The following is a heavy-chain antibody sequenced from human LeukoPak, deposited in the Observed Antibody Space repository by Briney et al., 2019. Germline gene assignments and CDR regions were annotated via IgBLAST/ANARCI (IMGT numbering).Heavy chain of an antibody. D-gene: IGHD1-26*01. V-gene: IGHV3-48*01. CDR1: GFTFSGYS. Sequence: GGSLRLSCTASGFTFSGYSMNWVRQAPGKGLEWVSYISSRSRVISYADSLKGRFTISRDNAKNSLYLQMNSLRAEDTAVYYCARDLSGSYKYMLFDYWGQGTLVTVSS. J-gene: IGHJ4*02. CDR2: ISSRSRVI. CDR3: ARDLSGSYKYMLFDY.